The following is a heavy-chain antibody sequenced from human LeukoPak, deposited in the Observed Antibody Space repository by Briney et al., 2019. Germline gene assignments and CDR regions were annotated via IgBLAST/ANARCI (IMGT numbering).Heavy chain of an antibody. CDR1: GFTFSRFG. CDR2: ISGSGGST. V-gene: IGHV3-23*01. Sequence: GGSLRLSCAASGFTFSRFGMHWVRQAPGKGLEWVSVISGSGGSTSYADSVKGRFTISRDNSMDTLYLQMNSLRAEDTAVYYCAKDDRIQTRRYSYNYWGQGTLVTVSS. D-gene: IGHD5-18*01. CDR3: AKDDRIQTRRYSYNY. J-gene: IGHJ4*02.